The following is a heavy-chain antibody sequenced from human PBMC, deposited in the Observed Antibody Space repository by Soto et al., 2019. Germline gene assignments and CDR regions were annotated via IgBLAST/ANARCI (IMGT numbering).Heavy chain of an antibody. CDR2: IWYDGSNK. V-gene: IGHV3-33*01. CDR1: GFTFSSYG. CDR3: ARSQGYSSGCVDY. J-gene: IGHJ4*02. D-gene: IGHD6-19*01. Sequence: QVQLVESGGGVVQPGRSLRLSCAESGFTFSSYGMHWVRQAPGKGLEWVAVIWYDGSNKYYADSVKGRFTISRDNSKNTLYLQMKSLRAEDTAVYYCARSQGYSSGCVDYWGQGTLVTVSS.